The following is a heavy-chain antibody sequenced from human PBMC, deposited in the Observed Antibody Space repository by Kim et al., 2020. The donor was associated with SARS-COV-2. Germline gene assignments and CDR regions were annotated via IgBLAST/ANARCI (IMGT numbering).Heavy chain of an antibody. CDR1: GFSFNSYA. V-gene: IGHV3-23*01. J-gene: IGHJ4*02. Sequence: GGSLRLSCAASGFSFNSYAMRWVRQAPGKGLEWVSAISGSGGNTYYGNSVKGRFTISRDNSKNMLYLQMNSLRAEDTAVYYCARESRYDGRDYWGQGTLVTVSS. CDR3: ARESRYDGRDY. CDR2: ISGSGGNT. D-gene: IGHD5-12*01.